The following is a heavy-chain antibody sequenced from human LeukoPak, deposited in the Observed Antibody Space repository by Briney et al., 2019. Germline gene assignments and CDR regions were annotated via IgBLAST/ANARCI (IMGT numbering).Heavy chain of an antibody. CDR3: AKRGVVIRVILVGLHKEAYYFDS. CDR1: GITLSNYG. D-gene: IGHD3-10*01. Sequence: GGSLRLSCAVSGITLSNYGMSWVRQAPGKGLEWVAGISGSGGSTNYADSVKGRFTIPRDNPKNTLYLQMNSLRDEDTAVYFCAKRGVVIRVILVGLHKEAYYFDSWGQGALVTVSS. J-gene: IGHJ4*02. V-gene: IGHV3-23*01. CDR2: ISGSGGST.